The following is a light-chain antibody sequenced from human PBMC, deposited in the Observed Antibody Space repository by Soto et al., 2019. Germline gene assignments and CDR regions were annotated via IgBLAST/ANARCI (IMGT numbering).Light chain of an antibody. V-gene: IGLV2-14*01. CDR2: DVS. J-gene: IGLJ1*01. Sequence: QSALTQPASVSGSPGQSITISCTETSSDVGAYNYVSWYQQYPGKAPKLMIYDVSDRPSGVSNRFSGSKSGNTASLTISGLQAEDEADFYCSSYTSASTDVFGAGTKLTVL. CDR3: SSYTSASTDV. CDR1: SSDVGAYNY.